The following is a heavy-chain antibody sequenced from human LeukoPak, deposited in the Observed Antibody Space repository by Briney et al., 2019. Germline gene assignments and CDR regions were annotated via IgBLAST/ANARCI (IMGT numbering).Heavy chain of an antibody. Sequence: GGSLRLSCAASGFTVSSNYMSWVRQAPGKGLEWVSVIYSGGSTYYADSVKGRFTISRDNSKNTLYLQMNSLRAEDKAVYYCARDGVWFGELLRDWGQGTLVTVSS. D-gene: IGHD3-10*01. CDR1: GFTVSSNY. J-gene: IGHJ4*02. CDR2: IYSGGST. CDR3: ARDGVWFGELLRD. V-gene: IGHV3-53*01.